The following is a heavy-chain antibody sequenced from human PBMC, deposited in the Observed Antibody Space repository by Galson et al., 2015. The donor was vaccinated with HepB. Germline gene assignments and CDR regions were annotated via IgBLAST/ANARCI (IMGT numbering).Heavy chain of an antibody. D-gene: IGHD6-6*01. Sequence: SLRLSXXXSGFTFXDYAMHWVRQAPGKGLEWVSGISWNSGSIGYADSVKGRFTISRDNAKNSLYLQMNSLRAEDTALYYCAKEVRRIAAREGNYYYYYMDVWGKGTTVTVSS. CDR2: ISWNSGSI. CDR1: GFTFXDYA. V-gene: IGHV3-9*01. J-gene: IGHJ6*03. CDR3: AKEVRRIAAREGNYYYYYMDV.